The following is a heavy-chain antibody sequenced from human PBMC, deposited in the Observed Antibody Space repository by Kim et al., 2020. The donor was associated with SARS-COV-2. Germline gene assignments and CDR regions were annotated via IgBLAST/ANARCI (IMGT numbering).Heavy chain of an antibody. CDR3: AKEVGNYNFWDSYYFYF. Sequence: GGSLRLSCTASGFTLSNNAMTWVRQTPGKGLEWVSAITASGGNTYYADSVKGRFTISRDNSKETLYLHLSSLRAEDTALYYCAKEVGNYNFWDSYYFYFWGQGSLVTVSS. J-gene: IGHJ4*02. V-gene: IGHV3-23*01. CDR1: GFTLSNNA. D-gene: IGHD3-3*01. CDR2: ITASGGNT.